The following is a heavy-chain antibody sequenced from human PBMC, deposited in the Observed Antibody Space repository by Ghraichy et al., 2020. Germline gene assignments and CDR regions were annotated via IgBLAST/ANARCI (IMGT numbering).Heavy chain of an antibody. J-gene: IGHJ3*02. D-gene: IGHD5-18*01. Sequence: SQTLSLTCAVYVGSFSGYYWSWIRQPPGKGLEWIGEINPTGSTTNSPSLKSRLTMLVDTSKNQFSLKLKSVTAADTAVYYCARRRELWSAAEGDAFDMWGQGTMVTVSS. CDR2: INPTGST. CDR1: VGSFSGYY. V-gene: IGHV4-34*01. CDR3: ARRRELWSAAEGDAFDM.